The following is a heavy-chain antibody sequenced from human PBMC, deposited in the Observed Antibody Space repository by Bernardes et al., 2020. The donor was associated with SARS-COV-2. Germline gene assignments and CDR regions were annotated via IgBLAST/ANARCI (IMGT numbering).Heavy chain of an antibody. V-gene: IGHV1-69*13. Sequence: SVKVSCNASLGTFISYAISWVRHPPGQGLSWIGGIIPIFGTANYAQKFQGRVTITADESTSTAYMELSSLRSEDTAVYYCAREFGKEMARRGNDYWGQGTLVTVSS. CDR1: LGTFISYA. CDR2: IIPIFGTA. CDR3: AREFGKEMARRGNDY. D-gene: IGHD3-10*01. J-gene: IGHJ4*02.